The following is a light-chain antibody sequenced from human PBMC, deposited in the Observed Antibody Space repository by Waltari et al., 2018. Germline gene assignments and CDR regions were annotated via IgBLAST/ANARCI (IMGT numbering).Light chain of an antibody. Sequence: EIVLTQSPGTLAFSPGERATPSCRASQSGSSSYLAWYQQKPGQAPRLLIYGASSRATGIPDRFSGSGSGTDFTLTISRLEPEDFAVYYCQQYGSSFTFGPGTKVDIK. CDR2: GAS. CDR3: QQYGSSFT. CDR1: QSGSSSY. J-gene: IGKJ3*01. V-gene: IGKV3-20*01.